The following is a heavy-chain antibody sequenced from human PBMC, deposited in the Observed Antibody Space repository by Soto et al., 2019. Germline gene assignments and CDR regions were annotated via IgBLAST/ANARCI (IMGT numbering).Heavy chain of an antibody. CDR1: GGSFSGYY. Sequence: PSETLSLTCAVYGGSFSGYYGSWIRQPPGKGLEWIGEINHSGSTNYNPSLKSRVTISVDTSKNQFSLKLSSVTAADTAVYYCARIGSAAGTDNYYYYYGMDVWGQGTTVTVSS. CDR2: INHSGST. J-gene: IGHJ6*02. D-gene: IGHD6-13*01. CDR3: ARIGSAAGTDNYYYYYGMDV. V-gene: IGHV4-34*01.